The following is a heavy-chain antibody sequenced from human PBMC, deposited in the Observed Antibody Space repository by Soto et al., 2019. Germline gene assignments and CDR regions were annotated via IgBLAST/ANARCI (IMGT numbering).Heavy chain of an antibody. CDR3: SRDRDDYSPNWFDP. CDR2: IGTKTYRGTT. Sequence: GGSLRLSCTTSGFTFADFAFSWVRQAPGKGLEWVGFIGTKTYRGTTEYAASVKGRFTISRDDSKSIAYLQMNSLKTEDTGVYYCSRDRDDYSPNWFDPWGQGTLVTVSS. CDR1: GFTFADFA. V-gene: IGHV3-49*04. D-gene: IGHD5-12*01. J-gene: IGHJ5*02.